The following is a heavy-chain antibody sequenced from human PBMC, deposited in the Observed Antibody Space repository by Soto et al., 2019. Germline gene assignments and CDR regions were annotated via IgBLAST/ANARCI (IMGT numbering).Heavy chain of an antibody. CDR2: INHSGST. Sequence: ASETLSLTCAVYGESFSGYYWSWIRQPPGKGLEWVGEINHSGSTNYNPSLKSRVTISVDTSKNQFSLKLSSVTAADTAVYYCARGVVVVAAIQGKENYYGMDVWGQGTTVTVSS. CDR3: ARGVVVVAAIQGKENYYGMDV. V-gene: IGHV4-34*01. J-gene: IGHJ6*02. CDR1: GESFSGYY. D-gene: IGHD2-15*01.